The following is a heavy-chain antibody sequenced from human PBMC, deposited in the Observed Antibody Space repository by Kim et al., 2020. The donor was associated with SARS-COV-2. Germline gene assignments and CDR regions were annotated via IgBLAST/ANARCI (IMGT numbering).Heavy chain of an antibody. Sequence: SVKVSCKASGGTFSSYAISWVRQAPGQGLEWMGGIIPIFGTANYAQKFQGRVTITADESTSTAYMELSSLRSEDTAVYYCARGGSGVDTLMDVWGQGTTVTVSS. CDR1: GGTFSSYA. J-gene: IGHJ6*02. V-gene: IGHV1-69*13. D-gene: IGHD5-18*01. CDR3: ARGGSGVDTLMDV. CDR2: IIPIFGTA.